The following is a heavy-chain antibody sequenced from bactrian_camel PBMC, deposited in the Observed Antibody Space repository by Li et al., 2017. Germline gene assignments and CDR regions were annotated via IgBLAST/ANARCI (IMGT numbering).Heavy chain of an antibody. J-gene: IGHJ4*01. CDR1: GFTFDDFG. CDR2: INSGGDRT. D-gene: IGHD1*01. CDR3: ARAWGTYDY. V-gene: IGHV3S40*01. Sequence: VQLVESGGGLVQPGGSLKLSCATSGFTFDDFGMAWIRQAPGKGLEYISSINSGGDRTYYADSVKGRFTISRDNAKNALYLQMNSLKVEDTAVYFCARAWGTYDYWGQGTQVTVS.